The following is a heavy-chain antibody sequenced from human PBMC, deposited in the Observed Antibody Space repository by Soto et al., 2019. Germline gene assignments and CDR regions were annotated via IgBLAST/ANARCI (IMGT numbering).Heavy chain of an antibody. D-gene: IGHD3-22*01. J-gene: IGHJ4*02. CDR1: GGSFSGYY. Sequence: LTCAVYGGSFSGYYWSWIRQPPGRGLEWIGRIYTSGSTNYNPSLKSRVTMSVDTSKNQFSLKLSSVTAADTAVYYCARVRISTDYYYDSREYYFDYWGQGTLVTVSS. CDR3: ARVRISTDYYYDSREYYFDY. V-gene: IGHV4-59*10. CDR2: IYTSGST.